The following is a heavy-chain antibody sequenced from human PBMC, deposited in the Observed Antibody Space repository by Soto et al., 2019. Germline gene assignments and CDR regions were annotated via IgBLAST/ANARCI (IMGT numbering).Heavy chain of an antibody. CDR1: GFTFSSYG. D-gene: IGHD6-13*01. J-gene: IGHJ6*02. V-gene: IGHV3-30*18. CDR3: SKEVPPRMAAAARPCYYYYGMEG. Sequence: GGSLRLSCAASGFTFSSYGMHWVRQALGKXLEWVAVISYDGSTKYYADSVKGRLTISRANSKNTLYLHLNSQRAEDTAVYYCSKEVPPRMAAAARPCYYYYGMEGWGQGSTVTVAS. CDR2: ISYDGSTK.